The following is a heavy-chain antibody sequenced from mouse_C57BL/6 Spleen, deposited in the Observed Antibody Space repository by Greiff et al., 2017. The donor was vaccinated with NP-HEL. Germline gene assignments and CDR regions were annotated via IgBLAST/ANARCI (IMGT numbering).Heavy chain of an antibody. J-gene: IGHJ2*01. CDR2: ISDGGSYT. CDR1: GFTFSSYA. V-gene: IGHV5-4*03. D-gene: IGHD1-1*01. CDR3: ARARTTAVAGDFDY. Sequence: EVKLMESGGGLVKPGGSLKLSCAASGFTFSSYAMSWVRQTPEKRLEWVATISDGGSYTYYPDNVKGRFTISRDNAKNNLYLQMSHLKSEDTAMYYCARARTTAVAGDFDYWGQGTTLTVSS.